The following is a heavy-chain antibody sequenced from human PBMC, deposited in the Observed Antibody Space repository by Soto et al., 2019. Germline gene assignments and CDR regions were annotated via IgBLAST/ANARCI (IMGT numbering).Heavy chain of an antibody. CDR1: GGSISSYY. D-gene: IGHD1-26*01. Sequence: PSETLSLTCTVSGGSISSYYWSWIRQPPGKGLEWIGYIYYSGSTNYNPSLKSRVTISVDTPKNQFSLKLSSVTAADTAVYYCARGGSGSYWPQADGEDYFDYWGQGTLVTVSS. CDR2: IYYSGST. J-gene: IGHJ4*02. V-gene: IGHV4-59*01. CDR3: ARGGSGSYWPQADGEDYFDY.